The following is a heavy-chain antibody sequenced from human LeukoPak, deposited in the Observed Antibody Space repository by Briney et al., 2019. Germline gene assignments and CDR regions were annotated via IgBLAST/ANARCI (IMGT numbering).Heavy chain of an antibody. V-gene: IGHV3-11*04. J-gene: IGHJ6*02. CDR1: GFTFSDYY. CDR3: ARGAGGRQGIAAAYYYYGKDV. CDR2: ISSSGSTI. Sequence: GGSLRLSCAASGFTFSDYYMSWIRQAPGKGLEWVSYISSSGSTIYYADSVKGRFTISRDNAKNSLYLQMNSLRAEDTAVYYCARGAGGRQGIAAAYYYYGKDVWGQGTTVTVSS. D-gene: IGHD6-13*01.